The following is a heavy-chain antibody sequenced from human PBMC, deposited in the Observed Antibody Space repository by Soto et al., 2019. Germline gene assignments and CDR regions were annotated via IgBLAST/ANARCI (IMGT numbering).Heavy chain of an antibody. J-gene: IGHJ4*02. CDR3: VRRLGSRPSFDY. V-gene: IGHV2-5*02. Sequence: QITLKESGPTLVKPTQTLTLTCTVSGFSLSTSGVGVGWIRQPPGKALEWLALIYWDDDKRHSPSLKSRLTLTKETSKNHVVRTMTNMDPVETATYFCVRRLGSRPSFDYWGQGTLVTVSS. D-gene: IGHD2-15*01. CDR2: IYWDDDK. CDR1: GFSLSTSGVG.